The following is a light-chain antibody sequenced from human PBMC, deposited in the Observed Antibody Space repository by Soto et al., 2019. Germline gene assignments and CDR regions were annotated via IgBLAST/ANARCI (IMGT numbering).Light chain of an antibody. V-gene: IGLV1-40*01. CDR3: QSYDSSIVV. CDR2: GNS. CDR1: SSNIGAGYD. J-gene: IGLJ2*01. Sequence: QSVLTQPPSVSGAPGQRVTISCTGSSSNIGAGYDVHWYQQLPGTAPKLLIYGNSNRPSGVPDRFSGSKSGTSASLAITGLQAEDEADYYCQSYDSSIVVFGGGTKLTV.